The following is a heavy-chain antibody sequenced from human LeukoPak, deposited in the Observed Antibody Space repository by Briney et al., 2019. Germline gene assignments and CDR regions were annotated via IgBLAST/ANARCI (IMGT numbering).Heavy chain of an antibody. CDR3: ARTILWFGEFPDAFDI. CDR1: GGSISSYH. CDR2: IYYSGST. J-gene: IGHJ3*02. D-gene: IGHD3-10*01. Sequence: SETLSLTCTVSGGSISSYHWSWIRQPPGEGLEWIGYIYYSGSTNYNPSLKSRVTISVDTSKNQFSLKLGSVTATDTAVYYCARTILWFGEFPDAFDIWGQGTMVTVSS. V-gene: IGHV4-59*01.